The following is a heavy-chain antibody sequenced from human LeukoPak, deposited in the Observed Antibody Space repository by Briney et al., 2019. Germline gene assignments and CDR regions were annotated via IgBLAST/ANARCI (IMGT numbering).Heavy chain of an antibody. J-gene: IGHJ6*03. D-gene: IGHD2-15*01. CDR3: ASSYCSGGSCPSGYMDV. CDR2: ISAYNGNT. Sequence: ASVKVSCKASGYTFTSYGISWVRQAPGQGLEWMGWISAYNGNTNYAQKFQGRVTMTRDTSISTAYMELSRLRSDDTAVYYCASSYCSGGSCPSGYMDVWGKGTTVTVS. CDR1: GYTFTSYG. V-gene: IGHV1-18*01.